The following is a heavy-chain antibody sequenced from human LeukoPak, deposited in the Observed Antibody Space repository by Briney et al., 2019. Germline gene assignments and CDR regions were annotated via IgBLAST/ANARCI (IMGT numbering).Heavy chain of an antibody. Sequence: PSETLSLTCTVSGGSISSGGYYWNWIRQHPGKGLAWIGCIYYSGSTYYNPSLKSRVTISVDTSKNQFSLKLSSVTAADTAVYYCARSPISVIGDPKMTFDYWGQGTLVTVSS. D-gene: IGHD2/OR15-2a*01. CDR3: ARSPISVIGDPKMTFDY. CDR1: GGSISSGGYY. V-gene: IGHV4-31*03. J-gene: IGHJ4*02. CDR2: IYYSGST.